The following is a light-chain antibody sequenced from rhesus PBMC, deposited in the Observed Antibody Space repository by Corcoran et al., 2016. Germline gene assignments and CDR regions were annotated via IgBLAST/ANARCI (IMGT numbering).Light chain of an antibody. Sequence: DVVMTQSPLALPITPGQPASISCRSSQSLVHSNGNTYLSWFQQKPGHPPRLLIYKVSNRYSGVPDRFSGSGAGTDFTLKISRVEAEDVGVYSCMQYTHIPWTFGQGTNVEIK. V-gene: IGKV2-65*01. CDR3: MQYTHIPWT. CDR1: QSLVHSNGNTY. CDR2: KVS. J-gene: IGKJ1*01.